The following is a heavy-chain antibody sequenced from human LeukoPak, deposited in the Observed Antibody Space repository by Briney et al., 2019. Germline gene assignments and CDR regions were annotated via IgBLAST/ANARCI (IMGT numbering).Heavy chain of an antibody. Sequence: EASVKVSCKASGGPFSSYHITWVRQAPGEGLEWMGGIIPIYGTTNYAQMFRDRVTIIADKSTNTVHMELSSLRSDDTAVYYCARDLEIERSSGWYLVPNYYYYYYMDVWGKGTTVTVSS. CDR2: IIPIYGTT. CDR1: GGPFSSYH. J-gene: IGHJ6*03. CDR3: ARDLEIERSSGWYLVPNYYYYYYMDV. V-gene: IGHV1-69*06. D-gene: IGHD6-13*01.